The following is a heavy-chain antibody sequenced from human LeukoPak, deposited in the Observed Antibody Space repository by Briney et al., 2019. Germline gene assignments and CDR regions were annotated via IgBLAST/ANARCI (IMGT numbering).Heavy chain of an antibody. J-gene: IGHJ6*02. V-gene: IGHV1-24*01. CDR3: ATRVGAARYYGMDV. CDR1: GYTFTSYG. CDR2: FDPEDGET. Sequence: GALVKVSCKTSGYTFTSYGISWVRQAPGQGLEWMGGFDPEDGETIYAQKFQGRVTMTEDTSTDTAYMELSSLRSEDTAVYYCATRVGAARYYGMDVWGQGTTVTVS. D-gene: IGHD1-26*01.